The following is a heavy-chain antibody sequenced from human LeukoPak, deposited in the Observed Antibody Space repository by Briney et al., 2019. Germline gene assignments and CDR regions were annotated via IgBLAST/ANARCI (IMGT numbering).Heavy chain of an antibody. Sequence: SETLSLTCTVSGGSISSSNYCWGWLRHPPGKELEWIGSIYYSGSTYYNPSLKSRVAMSVDTSKNQFSLKLSSVTAADTAVYYCARQWRFLESLLFDYWGQGTLATVSS. CDR1: GGSISSSNYC. J-gene: IGHJ4*02. V-gene: IGHV4-39*01. CDR3: ARQWRFLESLLFDY. D-gene: IGHD3-3*01. CDR2: IYYSGST.